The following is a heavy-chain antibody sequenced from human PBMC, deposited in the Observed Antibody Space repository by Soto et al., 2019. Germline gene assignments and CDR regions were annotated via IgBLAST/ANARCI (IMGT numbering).Heavy chain of an antibody. CDR3: ARQPYRRSGYYYGA. CDR2: MYSSGNT. Sequence: QLQLQEAGPGLVKPSETLSLTCTVSAGSISRSNYYWGWIRQPPGKGLEWIGSMYSSGNTYYNPTLRSRVTIPVQTSKNQFSLKLNAVTAADTAVYYCARQPYRRSGYYYGAWGQGTLVTVS. J-gene: IGHJ5*02. D-gene: IGHD3-22*01. V-gene: IGHV4-39*01. CDR1: AGSISRSNYY.